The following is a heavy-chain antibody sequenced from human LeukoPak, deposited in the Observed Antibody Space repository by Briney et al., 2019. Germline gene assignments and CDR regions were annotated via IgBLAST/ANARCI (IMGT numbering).Heavy chain of an antibody. J-gene: IGHJ6*03. Sequence: SETLSLTCAVYGGSFSGYYWSWIRQPPGKGLEWIGEMNHSGSTNYNPSLKSRVTISVDTSKNQFSLKLSSVTAADTAVYYCARHVSSSWYTARYYYYYYMDVWGKGTTVTVSS. V-gene: IGHV4-34*01. CDR2: MNHSGST. CDR3: ARHVSSSWYTARYYYYYYMDV. D-gene: IGHD6-13*01. CDR1: GGSFSGYY.